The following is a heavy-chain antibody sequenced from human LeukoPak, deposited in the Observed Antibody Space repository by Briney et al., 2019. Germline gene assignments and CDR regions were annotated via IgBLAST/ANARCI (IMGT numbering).Heavy chain of an antibody. CDR2: IYYSGST. Sequence: PSETLSLTCTVSGGSISSSSYYWGWIRQPPGKGLEWIGSIYYSGSTNYNPSLKSQVTISVDTSKNQFSLKLSSVTAADTAVYYCARGLYYYDSSGYLFDPWGQGTLVTVSS. J-gene: IGHJ5*02. CDR3: ARGLYYYDSSGYLFDP. D-gene: IGHD3-22*01. V-gene: IGHV4-39*07. CDR1: GGSISSSSYY.